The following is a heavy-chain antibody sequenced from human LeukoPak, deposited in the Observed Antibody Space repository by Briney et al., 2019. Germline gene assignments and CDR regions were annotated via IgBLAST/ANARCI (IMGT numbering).Heavy chain of an antibody. D-gene: IGHD3-16*01. CDR3: ARESPFGAGSFYYYYMDV. V-gene: IGHV3-48*03. Sequence: GGSLRLSCAASGFTFSSYEMNWVRQAPGKGLEWVSYISSSGSTIYYADSVKGRFTISRDNAKNSLYLQMNSLRAEDTAVYYCARESPFGAGSFYYYYMDVWGKGTTVTISS. CDR2: ISSSGSTI. J-gene: IGHJ6*03. CDR1: GFTFSSYE.